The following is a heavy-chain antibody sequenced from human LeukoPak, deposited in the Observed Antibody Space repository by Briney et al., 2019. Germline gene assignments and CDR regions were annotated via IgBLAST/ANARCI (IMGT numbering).Heavy chain of an antibody. CDR2: ISSSSSYI. Sequence: GGSLRLSCAASGFKFSSYSMKWVRQAPGKGLEWVSFISSSSSYIYYADSLKGRFTISRDNAKNSLYLQMNSLRAEDTAVYYCARERRWGQGTLVTVSS. J-gene: IGHJ4*02. CDR1: GFKFSSYS. CDR3: ARERR. V-gene: IGHV3-21*01.